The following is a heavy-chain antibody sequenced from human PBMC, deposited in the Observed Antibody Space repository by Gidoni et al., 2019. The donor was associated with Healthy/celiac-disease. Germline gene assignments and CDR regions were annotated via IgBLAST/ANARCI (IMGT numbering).Heavy chain of an antibody. CDR3: ARRQGYCSGGSCTGFRFFYYYYGMDV. D-gene: IGHD2-15*01. CDR1: GGSFSGYY. V-gene: IGHV4-34*01. J-gene: IGHJ6*02. CDR2: INHSGST. Sequence: QVQLQQWGAGLLKPSETLSLTCAVYGGSFSGYYWSWIRQPPGKGLEWIGEINHSGSTNYNPSLKSRVTISVDTSKNQFSLKLSSVTAADTAVYYCARRQGYCSGGSCTGFRFFYYYYGMDVWGQGTTVTVSS.